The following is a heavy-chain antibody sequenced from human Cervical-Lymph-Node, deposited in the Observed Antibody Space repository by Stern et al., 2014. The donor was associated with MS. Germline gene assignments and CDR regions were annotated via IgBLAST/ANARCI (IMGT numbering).Heavy chain of an antibody. CDR3: TRDRRHIDTIGGYFFDK. Sequence: VQLVESGAEVKKPGSSVKVSCKASGGTFISYAISWVRQAPGQGLEWMGGIIPILGTTNYEQKFQGRVTISADESTTTVYMELNSVRSEDTALYYCTRDRRHIDTIGGYFFDKWGQGTMVTVSS. CDR1: GGTFISYA. D-gene: IGHD2-21*01. V-gene: IGHV1-69*01. J-gene: IGHJ4*02. CDR2: IIPILGTT.